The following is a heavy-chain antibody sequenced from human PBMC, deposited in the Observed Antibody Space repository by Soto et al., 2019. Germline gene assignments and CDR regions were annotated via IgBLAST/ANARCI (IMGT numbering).Heavy chain of an antibody. CDR1: GGSISSSSYY. V-gene: IGHV4-39*01. D-gene: IGHD3-10*01. CDR2: IYYSGST. Sequence: SETLSLTCTVSGGSISSSSYYWGWIRQPPGKGLEWIGSIYYSGSTYYNPSLKSRVTISVDTSKNQFSLKLSSVTAADTAVYYCARLRPDYYGSGSSLRFDPWGQGTLVTVSS. CDR3: ARLRPDYYGSGSSLRFDP. J-gene: IGHJ5*02.